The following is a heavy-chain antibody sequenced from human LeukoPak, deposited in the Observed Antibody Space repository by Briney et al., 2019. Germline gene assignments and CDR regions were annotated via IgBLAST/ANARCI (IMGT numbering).Heavy chain of an antibody. V-gene: IGHV3-48*01. J-gene: IGHJ3*02. CDR3: ARGVGAFEI. CDR1: GFTFSLYS. Sequence: EGSLRLSCAASGFTFSLYSLNWVRQAPGKGLEWVSYISGSSTIDYADSVKGRFTISRDNAKNSLYLQMDSLRAEGTAAYYCARGVGAFEIWGQGTMVTVSS. CDR2: ISGSSTI.